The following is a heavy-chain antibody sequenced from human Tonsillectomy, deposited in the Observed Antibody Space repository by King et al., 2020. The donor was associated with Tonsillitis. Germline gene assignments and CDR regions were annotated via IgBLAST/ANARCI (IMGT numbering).Heavy chain of an antibody. D-gene: IGHD6-19*01. J-gene: IGHJ6*02. CDR2: IWYDGSNK. V-gene: IGHV3-33*01. CDR3: ARDSTDPYSSGWQTYSYGMDV. Sequence: VQLVESGGGVVQPGRSLRLSCAASGFTFSNYGIHWVRQAPGKGLEWVALIWYDGSNKYYADSVKGRFTISRDNSKNTLYLQMNSLRAEDTAVYYCARDSTDPYSSGWQTYSYGMDVWGQGTTVTVSS. CDR1: GFTFSNYG.